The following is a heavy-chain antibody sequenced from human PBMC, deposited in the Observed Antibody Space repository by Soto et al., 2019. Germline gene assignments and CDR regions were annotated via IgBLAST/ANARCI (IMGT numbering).Heavy chain of an antibody. V-gene: IGHV4-4*02. D-gene: IGHD6-13*01. J-gene: IGHJ6*02. CDR1: GGSISSSNW. CDR2: IYHSGST. Sequence: SETLSLTCAVSGGSISSSNWWSWVRQPPGKGLEWIGEIYHSGSTNYNPSLKSRVTISVDKSKNQFSLKLSSVTAADTAVYYCARDRGYYSSSWYRAIWRDYYYYGMDVWGQGTTVTVSS. CDR3: ARDRGYYSSSWYRAIWRDYYYYGMDV.